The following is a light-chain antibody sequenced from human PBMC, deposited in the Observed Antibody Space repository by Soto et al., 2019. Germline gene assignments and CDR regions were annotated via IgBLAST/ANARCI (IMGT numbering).Light chain of an antibody. Sequence: EIVLTQSPGTLSLSPGEGATLSCRASQSVASSYLAWYQQKPGQAPRLLLYGASNRATGIPDRFSGGGSGTDFTLTIRRLEPEDFAVYYCQQYGSSSYTFGQGTKLEIK. CDR1: QSVASSY. CDR3: QQYGSSSYT. V-gene: IGKV3-20*01. J-gene: IGKJ2*01. CDR2: GAS.